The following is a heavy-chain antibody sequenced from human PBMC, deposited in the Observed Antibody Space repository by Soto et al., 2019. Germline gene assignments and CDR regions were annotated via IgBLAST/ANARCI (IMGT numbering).Heavy chain of an antibody. D-gene: IGHD6-19*01. CDR3: ARGGWKLFDY. Sequence: SRIRQPPGKGLEWIGYFYYSGSTNYNPSLKSRVTISVDTSKNQFSLKLSSVTAADTAVYYCARGGWKLFDYWGQGTLVTVSS. CDR2: FYYSGST. J-gene: IGHJ4*02. V-gene: IGHV4-59*01.